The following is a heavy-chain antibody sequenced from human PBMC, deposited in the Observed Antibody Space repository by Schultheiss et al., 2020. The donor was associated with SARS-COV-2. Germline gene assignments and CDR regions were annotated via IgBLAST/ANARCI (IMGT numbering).Heavy chain of an antibody. V-gene: IGHV4-34*01. CDR2: INHSGST. CDR1: GGSFSGYY. D-gene: IGHD5-18*01. Sequence: ESLKISCAVYGGSFSGYYWSWIRQPPGKGLEWIGEINHSGSTNYNPSLKSRVTISVDTSKNQFSLKLSSVTAADTAVYYCARGVSGYSYGKADYWGQGTLVTVSS. CDR3: ARGVSGYSYGKADY. J-gene: IGHJ4*02.